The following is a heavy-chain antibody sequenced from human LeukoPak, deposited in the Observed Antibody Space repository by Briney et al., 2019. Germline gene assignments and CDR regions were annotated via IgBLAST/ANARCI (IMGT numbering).Heavy chain of an antibody. Sequence: KSSETLSLTCAVYGVSFSGYYWSWIRQPPGKGLEWIGEINHSGSTNYNPSLKSRVTISIDTSKTRFSLKLSSVTAADTAVYYCARHIKTKGEMVRGKTYNWFDPWGQGTLVTVSS. CDR3: ARHIKTKGEMVRGKTYNWFDP. CDR2: INHSGST. CDR1: GVSFSGYY. D-gene: IGHD3-10*01. V-gene: IGHV4-34*01. J-gene: IGHJ5*02.